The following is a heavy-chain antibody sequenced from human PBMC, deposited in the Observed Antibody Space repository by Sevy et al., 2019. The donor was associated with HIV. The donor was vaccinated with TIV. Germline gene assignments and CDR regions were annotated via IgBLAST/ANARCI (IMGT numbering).Heavy chain of an antibody. CDR3: ARDPYGSGSYLLYYYYGMDV. J-gene: IGHJ6*02. Sequence: GGSLRLSCAASGFTLSSYEMNWVRQAPGKGLEWVSYISSSGSVIYYADSVKGRFTISRDNAKNSLYLQMNSLRAEDTAVYYCARDPYGSGSYLLYYYYGMDVWGQGTTVTVSS. V-gene: IGHV3-48*03. D-gene: IGHD3-10*01. CDR2: ISSSGSVI. CDR1: GFTLSSYE.